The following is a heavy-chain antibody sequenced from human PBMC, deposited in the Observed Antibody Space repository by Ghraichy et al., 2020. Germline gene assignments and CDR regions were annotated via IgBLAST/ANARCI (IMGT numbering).Heavy chain of an antibody. CDR1: GFTFSSYG. J-gene: IGHJ4*02. V-gene: IGHV3-30*02. CDR2: IRYDGSNK. D-gene: IGHD3-9*01. Sequence: GGSLRLSCAASGFTFSSYGMHWVRQAPGKGLEWVAFIRYDGSNKYYADSVKGRFTISRDNSKNTLYLQMNSLRAEDTAVYYCAKDLPGYFDWPLVKSQDPVGDYWGQGTLVTVSS. CDR3: AKDLPGYFDWPLVKSQDPVGDY.